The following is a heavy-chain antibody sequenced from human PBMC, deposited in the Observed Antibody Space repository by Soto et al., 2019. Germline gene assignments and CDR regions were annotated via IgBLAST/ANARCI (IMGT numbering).Heavy chain of an antibody. V-gene: IGHV1-8*02. D-gene: IGHD3-22*01. Sequence: ASVKASCKASGYTFTGYDINWVRQATGQGLEWMGWMNPNSGNTGYAQKFQGRVTMTRNTCISTADRELSSLRSEETAVYYCARGSRNYYDSSGYYHGDHLLRWSDPNDYWG. CDR3: ARGSRNYYDSSGYYHGDHLLRWSDPNDY. J-gene: IGHJ4*01. CDR1: GYTFTGYD. CDR2: MNPNSGNT.